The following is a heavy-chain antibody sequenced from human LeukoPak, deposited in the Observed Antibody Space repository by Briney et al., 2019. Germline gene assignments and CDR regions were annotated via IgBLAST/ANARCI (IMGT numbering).Heavy chain of an antibody. J-gene: IGHJ4*02. CDR1: GFTFSSYS. Sequence: GGSLRLSCAASGFTFSSYSMNWVRQAPGKGLEWVSSISSSSSYIYYADSVKGRFTISRDNAKNSLYLQMNSLRAEDTAVYYCAPNRNGPPFKKWELLKWGQGTLVTVSS. D-gene: IGHD1-26*01. CDR2: ISSSSSYI. CDR3: APNRNGPPFKKWELLK. V-gene: IGHV3-21*01.